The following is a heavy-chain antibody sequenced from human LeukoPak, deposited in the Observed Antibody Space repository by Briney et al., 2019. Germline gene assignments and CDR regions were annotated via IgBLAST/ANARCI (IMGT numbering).Heavy chain of an antibody. D-gene: IGHD1-26*01. CDR1: GGSISSGDYY. Sequence: PSQTLSLTCTVSGGSISSGDYYWSWIRQPPGKGLEWIGYIYYSGSTYYNPSLKSRVTISVDTSKNQFSLKLSSVTAADMAVYYCARPGRKWEPNDAFDIWGQGTMVTVSS. CDR3: ARPGRKWEPNDAFDI. J-gene: IGHJ3*02. V-gene: IGHV4-30-4*08. CDR2: IYYSGST.